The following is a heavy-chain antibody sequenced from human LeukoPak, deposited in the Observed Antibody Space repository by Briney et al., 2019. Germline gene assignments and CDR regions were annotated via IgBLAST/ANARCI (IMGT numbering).Heavy chain of an antibody. Sequence: ASVKVSCKASGYTFTGYYMHWVRQAPGQGPEWMGWINPNSGGTNYAQNFQGRVTMTRDTSITTAYMELSGLRSDDTAVYYCARGRDTIPTTDAGGDHFHFWGQGTLVTVSS. V-gene: IGHV1-2*02. CDR3: ARGRDTIPTTDAGGDHFHF. CDR2: INPNSGGT. J-gene: IGHJ4*02. CDR1: GYTFTGYY. D-gene: IGHD1-1*01.